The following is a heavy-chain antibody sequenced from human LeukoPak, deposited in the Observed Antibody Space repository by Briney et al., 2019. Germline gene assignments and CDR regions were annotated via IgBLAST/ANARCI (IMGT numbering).Heavy chain of an antibody. Sequence: PGGSLRLSCAASGFPFGSYAMTWVRQAPGKGLESVSVITDGADTYYADSVKGRFTISRDNAKNSLFLQMNSLRAEDTAVYYCARELMGLTMIVVVNPIDYWGQGTLVTVSS. D-gene: IGHD3-22*01. J-gene: IGHJ4*02. CDR3: ARELMGLTMIVVVNPIDY. CDR1: GFPFGSYA. V-gene: IGHV3-21*01. CDR2: ITDGADT.